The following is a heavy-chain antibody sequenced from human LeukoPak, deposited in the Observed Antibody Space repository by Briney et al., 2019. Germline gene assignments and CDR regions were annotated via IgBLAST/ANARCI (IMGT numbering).Heavy chain of an antibody. CDR3: ARDRIAARRSGFDY. V-gene: IGHV3-21*01. D-gene: IGHD6-6*01. CDR2: ISSSSSYI. CDR1: GFTFSSYA. Sequence: AGGSLRLSCAASGFTFSSYAMSWVRQAPGKGLEWVSSISSSSSYIYYADSVKGRFTISRDNAKNSLYLQMNSLRAEDTAVYYCARDRIAARRSGFDYWGQGTLVTVSS. J-gene: IGHJ4*02.